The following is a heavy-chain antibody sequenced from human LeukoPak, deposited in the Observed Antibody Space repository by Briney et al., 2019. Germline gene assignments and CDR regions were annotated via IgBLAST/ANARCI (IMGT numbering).Heavy chain of an antibody. Sequence: GASVKVSCQASGGTFSSYAISWVRQAPGQGLEWMGRINPNSGDPNYPQKFQGRVTMTRDTSISTAYMEMSSLTSDDTAVYYCARSARHCNNGVCFTDYYIDLWGKGTTVIVSS. CDR2: INPNSGDP. V-gene: IGHV1-2*06. J-gene: IGHJ6*03. D-gene: IGHD2-8*01. CDR1: GGTFSSYA. CDR3: ARSARHCNNGVCFTDYYIDL.